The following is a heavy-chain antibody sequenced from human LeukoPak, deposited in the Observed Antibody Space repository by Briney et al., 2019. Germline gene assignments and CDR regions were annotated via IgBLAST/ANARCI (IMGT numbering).Heavy chain of an antibody. Sequence: SQTLSLTYTVSGGSISSGDYYWSWIRQPPGKGLEWIGYIYYSGSTYYNPSLKSRVTISVDTSKNQFSLKLSSVTAADTAVYYCARGPSTSSHYYYYMDVWGKGTTVTVSS. CDR3: ARGPSTSSHYYYYMDV. CDR2: IYYSGST. J-gene: IGHJ6*03. CDR1: GGSISSGDYY. V-gene: IGHV4-30-4*08. D-gene: IGHD2-2*01.